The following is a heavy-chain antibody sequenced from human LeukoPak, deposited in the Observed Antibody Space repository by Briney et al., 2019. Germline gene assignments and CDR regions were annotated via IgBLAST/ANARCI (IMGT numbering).Heavy chain of an antibody. CDR3: ARWAAAVDY. Sequence: GGSLRLSCAASGFTFSSYWMHWVRQVPGKGVVWVSRINSDESSTAYADSVKGRFTISRDNAKNTLYLQMNSLRAEDTAVYYCARWAAAVDYWGQGTLVTVSS. J-gene: IGHJ4*02. CDR1: GFTFSSYW. CDR2: INSDESST. V-gene: IGHV3-74*01. D-gene: IGHD6-13*01.